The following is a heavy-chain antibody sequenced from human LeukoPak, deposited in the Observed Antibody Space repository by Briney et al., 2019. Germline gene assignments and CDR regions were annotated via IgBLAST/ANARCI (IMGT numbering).Heavy chain of an antibody. J-gene: IGHJ5*02. D-gene: IGHD5-12*01. Sequence: PETSLRLSCAASGFTFSNYWMHWVRQAPGKGLVWVSRINTDGSSTDYADSVKGRFTISRDNAKNTLYLQMNSLRAEDTAVYYCARDLDGYRSGNGAWGQGTLVTVSS. CDR3: ARDLDGYRSGNGA. V-gene: IGHV3-74*01. CDR2: INTDGSST. CDR1: GFTFSNYW.